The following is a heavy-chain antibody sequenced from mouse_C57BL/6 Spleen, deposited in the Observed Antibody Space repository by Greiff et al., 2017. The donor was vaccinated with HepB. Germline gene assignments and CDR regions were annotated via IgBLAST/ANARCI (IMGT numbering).Heavy chain of an antibody. CDR1: GYAFSSSW. J-gene: IGHJ4*01. Sequence: QVQLQQSGPELVKPGASVKISCKASGYAFSSSWMNWVKQRPGKGLEWIGRIYPGDGDTNYNGKFKGKATLTADKSSSTAYMQLSSLTSEDSAVYFCAVDGYYFYYAMDYWGQGTSVTVSS. V-gene: IGHV1-82*01. CDR2: IYPGDGDT. CDR3: AVDGYYFYYAMDY. D-gene: IGHD2-3*01.